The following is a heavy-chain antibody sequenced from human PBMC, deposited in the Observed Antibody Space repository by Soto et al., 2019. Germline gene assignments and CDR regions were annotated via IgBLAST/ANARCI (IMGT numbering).Heavy chain of an antibody. CDR1: GGSITSGGYY. Sequence: PSETLSLTCTVSGGSITSGGYYWSWIRQHPGKGLEWIGYIYYSGFTYYNPSLKSRVTISVDTSKNQFSLKLRSVTAADTAVYYCAQTTGWPGFDYWGQGILVTVSS. J-gene: IGHJ4*02. CDR2: IYYSGFT. D-gene: IGHD6-19*01. V-gene: IGHV4-31*03. CDR3: AQTTGWPGFDY.